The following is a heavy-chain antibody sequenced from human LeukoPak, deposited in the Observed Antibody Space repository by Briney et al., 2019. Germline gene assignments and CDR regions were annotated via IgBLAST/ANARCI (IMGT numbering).Heavy chain of an antibody. CDR1: GGSISSSSYY. J-gene: IGHJ4*02. CDR3: ARRVEGWDYVWGSPLYYFDY. V-gene: IGHV4-39*01. D-gene: IGHD3-16*01. CDR2: IYYSGST. Sequence: PSETLSLTCTVSGGSISSSSYYWGWIRRPPGKGLEWIGSIYYSGSTYYNPSLKSRVTISVDTSKNQFSLKLSSVTAADTAVYYCARRVEGWDYVWGSPLYYFDYWGQGTLVTVSS.